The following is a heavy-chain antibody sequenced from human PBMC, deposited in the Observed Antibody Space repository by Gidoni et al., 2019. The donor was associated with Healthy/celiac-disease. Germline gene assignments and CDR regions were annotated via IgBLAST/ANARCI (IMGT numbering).Heavy chain of an antibody. CDR3: ARAMYYYDSSGYPMDAFDI. D-gene: IGHD3-22*01. CDR2: INAGNGNT. V-gene: IGHV1-3*01. CDR1: GYTFTRYA. Sequence: QVQLVQSAAEVKKPGASVKGSCKASGYTFTRYALHWVRQAPGHRLEWMGWINAGNGNTKYSQKFQGRVTITRDTSASTAYMELCSLRSEDSAVYDCARAMYYYDSSGYPMDAFDIWGQGTMVTVSS. J-gene: IGHJ3*02.